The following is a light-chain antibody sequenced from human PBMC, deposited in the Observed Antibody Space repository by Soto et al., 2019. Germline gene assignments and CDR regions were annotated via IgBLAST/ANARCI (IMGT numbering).Light chain of an antibody. CDR3: LSSAGSNTHV. CDR2: EVV. CDR1: KNDIGVYDF. V-gene: IGLV2-8*01. J-gene: IGLJ1*01. Sequence: QSALTQPPSASGSPGQSVTISCTGTKNDIGVYDFVSWYQHHPGKAPRLIIYEVVQRPSGVPGRFSGSKSGNTASLAVSWLQAVDEADYYCLSSAGSNTHVFGREPQLTVL.